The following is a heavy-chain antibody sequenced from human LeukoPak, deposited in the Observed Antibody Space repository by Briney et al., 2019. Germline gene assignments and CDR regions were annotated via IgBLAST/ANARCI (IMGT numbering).Heavy chain of an antibody. CDR2: ISGSAHKI. CDR1: GITFSNYA. J-gene: IGHJ4*02. V-gene: IGHV3-23*01. Sequence: EGSLRLSCVASGITFSNYAVSWVRQAPEKGLDWVSVISGSAHKIRYADSVKGRFTISRDNSENIVYLQMNNLRVEDTAVYYCAGRPTGYSSGYIHWGQGTLVTVSS. CDR3: AGRPTGYSSGYIH. D-gene: IGHD5-18*01.